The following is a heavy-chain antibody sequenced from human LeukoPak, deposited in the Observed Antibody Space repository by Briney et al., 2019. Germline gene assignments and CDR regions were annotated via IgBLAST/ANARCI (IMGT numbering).Heavy chain of an antibody. CDR3: ARRVGAMIDY. J-gene: IGHJ4*02. CDR1: GGSISSYY. CDR2: IYYSGST. V-gene: IGHV4-39*01. D-gene: IGHD1-26*01. Sequence: TSETLSLTCSVSGGSISSYYWGWIRQPPGKGLEWIGSIYYSGSTYYNPSLKSRVTISVDTSKNQFSLKLSSVAAADTAVYYCARRVGAMIDYWGQGTLVTVSS.